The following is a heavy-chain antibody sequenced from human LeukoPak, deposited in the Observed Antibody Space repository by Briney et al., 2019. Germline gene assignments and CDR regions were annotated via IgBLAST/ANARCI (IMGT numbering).Heavy chain of an antibody. Sequence: GGSLRLSCAASGFTFSSYSMNWVRQAPGKGLEWFSYITSNSRTIYYADSVRARFTISRDNSKNTVYLQVNCLRAEDTALYYCAKDVRPYDRTTIDYWGQGTLVTVSS. J-gene: IGHJ4*02. CDR3: AKDVRPYDRTTIDY. CDR1: GFTFSSYS. CDR2: ITSNSRTI. V-gene: IGHV3-48*01. D-gene: IGHD3-22*01.